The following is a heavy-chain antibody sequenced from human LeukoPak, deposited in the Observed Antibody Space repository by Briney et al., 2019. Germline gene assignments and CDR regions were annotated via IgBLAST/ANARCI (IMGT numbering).Heavy chain of an antibody. CDR3: ARRIPVAGNFDY. CDR1: GGSISSYY. J-gene: IGHJ4*02. V-gene: IGHV4-59*01. D-gene: IGHD6-19*01. CDR2: IYYSGST. Sequence: SETLSLTCTVSGGSISSYYWSWIRQPPGKGLEWIGYIYYSGSTKYNPSLKSRVTISVDTSKNQFSLKLSSVTAADTAVYYCARRIPVAGNFDYWGQGTPVTVSS.